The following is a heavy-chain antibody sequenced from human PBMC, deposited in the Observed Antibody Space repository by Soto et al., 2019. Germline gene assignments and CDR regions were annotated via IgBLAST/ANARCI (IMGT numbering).Heavy chain of an antibody. CDR1: GGSIISSSYY. J-gene: IGHJ4*02. D-gene: IGHD5-12*01. CDR2: IYYSGST. CDR3: ARHNTDSGGFDY. V-gene: IGHV4-39*01. Sequence: SETLSLTCTVSGGSIISSSYYWVWIRQPPGKGLEWIGSIYYSGSTYYNPSLKSRVTISVDTSKNQFSLKLSSVTAADTAVYYCARHNTDSGGFDYWGQGTLVTVSS.